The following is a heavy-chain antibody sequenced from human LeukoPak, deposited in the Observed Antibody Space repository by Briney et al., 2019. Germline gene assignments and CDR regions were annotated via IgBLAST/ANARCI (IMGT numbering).Heavy chain of an antibody. J-gene: IGHJ2*01. V-gene: IGHV1-46*01. D-gene: IGHD2-2*02. CDR3: ARDSPLGVVVPAAINWYFDL. CDR2: INPSGGST. CDR1: GYTFTGYY. Sequence: ASVKVSCKASGYTFTGYYMHWVRQAPGQGLEWMGIINPSGGSTSYAQKFQGRVTMTRDMSTSTVYMELSSLRSEDTAVYYCARDSPLGVVVPAAINWYFDLWGRGTLVTVSS.